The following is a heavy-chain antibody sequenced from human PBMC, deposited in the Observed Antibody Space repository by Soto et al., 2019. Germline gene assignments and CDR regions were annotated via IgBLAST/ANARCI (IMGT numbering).Heavy chain of an antibody. D-gene: IGHD5-12*01. CDR1: GGSISSSSYY. J-gene: IGHJ5*02. Sequence: QLQLQESGPGLVRPSETLSLTCTVSGGSISSSSYYWGWIRQPPGKGLEWIGSIYYSGSTYYNPPLRGRVALSTATSKIPSSLEPRPGTAGDTALYLCASPRTAGYTRVSPWGQAALATV. V-gene: IGHV4-39*01. CDR3: ASPRTAGYTRVSP. CDR2: IYYSGST.